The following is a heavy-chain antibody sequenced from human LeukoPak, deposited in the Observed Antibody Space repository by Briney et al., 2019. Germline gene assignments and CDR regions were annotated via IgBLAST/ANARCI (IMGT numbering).Heavy chain of an antibody. V-gene: IGHV3-9*01. CDR3: ARKGLGGELGGFDS. D-gene: IGHD1-7*01. Sequence: GGSLRLSCAASGFSFEDYGMHWVRHVPGKDLEWVSGMSSDSNHIDYADSVKGRFTISRDNANNYLQLQMNSLRVEDTALYHCARKGLGGELGGFDSWGQGTLVTVSS. CDR1: GFSFEDYG. CDR2: MSSDSNHI. J-gene: IGHJ4*02.